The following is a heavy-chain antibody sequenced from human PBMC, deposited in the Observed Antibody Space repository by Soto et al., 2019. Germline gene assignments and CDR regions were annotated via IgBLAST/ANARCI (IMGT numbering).Heavy chain of an antibody. CDR1: GFTFSSYA. V-gene: IGHV3-23*01. Sequence: EVQLLESGGGLVQPGGSLRLSCAASGFTFSSYAMRWVRQAPGKGLEWVSAISGSGGSTYYADSVKGRFTISRDNSKNTLSLQMNRLRAEDKAVYYCAKSSGWSISEWGQGPLVTVSS. CDR3: AKSSGWSISE. CDR2: ISGSGGST. J-gene: IGHJ4*02. D-gene: IGHD3-22*01.